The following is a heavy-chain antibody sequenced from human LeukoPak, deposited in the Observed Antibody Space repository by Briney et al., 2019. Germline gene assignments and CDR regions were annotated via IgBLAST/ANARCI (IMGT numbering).Heavy chain of an antibody. J-gene: IGHJ4*02. D-gene: IGHD3-10*01. Sequence: GGSLRLSCAASGFTFSSYGMHWVRQAPGKGLEWVAVIWYDGSNKYYADSVKGRFTISRDNSKNTPYLQMNSLRAEDTAVYYCARGTDYYNSGDPYWGQGTLVTVSS. CDR2: IWYDGSNK. CDR1: GFTFSSYG. V-gene: IGHV3-33*01. CDR3: ARGTDYYNSGDPY.